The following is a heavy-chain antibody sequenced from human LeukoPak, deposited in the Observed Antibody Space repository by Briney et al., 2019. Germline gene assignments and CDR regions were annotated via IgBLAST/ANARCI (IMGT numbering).Heavy chain of an antibody. J-gene: IGHJ3*02. CDR3: ARGYCSGGSCYFHIGAFDI. CDR1: GGSISSYY. Sequence: SETLSLTCTVSGGSISSYYWSWIRQPPGKGLEGFGLFFSSGSTNYNPSLKSRVTISVDTSKNQFSLKLSSVTAADTAVYYCARGYCSGGSCYFHIGAFDIWGQGTMVTVSS. D-gene: IGHD2-15*01. V-gene: IGHV4-59*08. CDR2: FFSSGST.